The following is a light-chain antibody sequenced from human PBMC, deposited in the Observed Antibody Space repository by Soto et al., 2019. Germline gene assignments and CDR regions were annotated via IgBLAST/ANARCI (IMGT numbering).Light chain of an antibody. CDR3: QQYNNWPPWT. CDR1: QSVSSN. V-gene: IGKV3-15*01. CDR2: VAS. J-gene: IGKJ1*01. Sequence: EIVMTQSPATLSVSPGERATLSCRASQSVSSNLAWSQQKPGQAPRLLIYVASTRATGIPARFSGSGSGTEFTLTLSSLQSEDLADYYCQQYNNWPPWTFGQGTKVESK.